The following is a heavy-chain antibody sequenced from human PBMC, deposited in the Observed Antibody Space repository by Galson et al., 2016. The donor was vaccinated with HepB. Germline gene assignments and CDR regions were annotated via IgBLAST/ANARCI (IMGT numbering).Heavy chain of an antibody. CDR1: GFTFTHNQ. Sequence: SLRLSCATSGFTFTHNQMHWVRQVPGKGLVWVSRIEPDGSRPIYADSVRGRFTISRDNAENTLYLQMNSLRADDTAVYYCAKDRGGRHLWGLHGMDVWGQGTTVIVSS. CDR3: AKDRGGRHLWGLHGMDV. D-gene: IGHD3-16*01. V-gene: IGHV3-74*01. CDR2: IEPDGSRP. J-gene: IGHJ6*02.